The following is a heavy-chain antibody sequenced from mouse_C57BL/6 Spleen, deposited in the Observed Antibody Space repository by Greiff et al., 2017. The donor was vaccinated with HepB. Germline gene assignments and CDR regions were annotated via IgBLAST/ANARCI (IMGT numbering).Heavy chain of an antibody. CDR2: IYPGDGDT. Sequence: QVQLKESGPELVKPGASVKISCKASGYAFSSSWMNWVKQRPGKGLEWIGRIYPGDGDTNYNGKFKGKATLTADKSSSTAYMQLSSLTSEDSAVYFCARGVTTGEYYFDYWGQGTTLTVSS. CDR1: GYAFSSSW. D-gene: IGHD2-2*01. CDR3: ARGVTTGEYYFDY. V-gene: IGHV1-82*01. J-gene: IGHJ2*01.